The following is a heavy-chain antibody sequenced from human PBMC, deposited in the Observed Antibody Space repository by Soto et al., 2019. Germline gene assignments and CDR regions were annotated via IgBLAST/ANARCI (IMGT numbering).Heavy chain of an antibody. V-gene: IGHV4-4*02. CDR2: VFHTGNT. CDR1: GDSMTRSVW. J-gene: IGHJ4*02. D-gene: IGHD7-27*01. Sequence: SETLSLTXTVSGDSMTRSVWWTWVRQPPGKGLEWIGEVFHTGNTNYNPSLKSRVTMSVDKSTNEFSLKVTSVTAADTAIYYCARKAWVRFDYWGQGALVTVSS. CDR3: ARKAWVRFDY.